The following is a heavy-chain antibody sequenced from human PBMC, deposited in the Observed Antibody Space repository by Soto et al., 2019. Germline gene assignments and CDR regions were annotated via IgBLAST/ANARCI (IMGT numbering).Heavy chain of an antibody. CDR2: ISGSGGST. CDR3: AKDAQLVPYYYGMDV. D-gene: IGHD6-6*01. Sequence: EVQLLESGGGLVQTGGSLRLSCAASGFTFSSYAMSWVRQAPGKGLEWVSAISGSGGSTYYADSVKGRFTISRDNSKNKLYLQMNSLRAEDTAVYYCAKDAQLVPYYYGMDVWGQGTTGTVSS. V-gene: IGHV3-23*01. CDR1: GFTFSSYA. J-gene: IGHJ6*02.